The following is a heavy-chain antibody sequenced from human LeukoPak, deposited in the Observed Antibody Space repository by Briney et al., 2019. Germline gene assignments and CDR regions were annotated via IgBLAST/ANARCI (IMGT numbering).Heavy chain of an antibody. CDR1: GGSLNTPNYY. CDR3: AKSNGYGLTDI. Sequence: SETLSLTCTVSGGSLNTPNYYWGWVRQPPGKGLEWIGNIFYRGGTYYSPSLKSRVTISLDMSRNEFSLKLNSVTAADTAVYYCAKSNGYGLTDIWGQGTMVTVSS. V-gene: IGHV4-39*07. J-gene: IGHJ3*02. D-gene: IGHD3-10*01. CDR2: IFYRGGT.